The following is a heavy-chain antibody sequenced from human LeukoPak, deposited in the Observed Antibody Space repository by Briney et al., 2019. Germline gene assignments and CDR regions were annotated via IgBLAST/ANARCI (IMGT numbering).Heavy chain of an antibody. Sequence: TGGSLRLSCAASGFTFSSYSMNWVRQAPGKGLVWVSRINSDGSSTTYADSVKGRFTISRDNAKNTLYLQMNSLRAEDTAVYYCTRVLGDYDSSGYLHWGQGTLVTVSS. CDR1: GFTFSSYS. J-gene: IGHJ4*02. CDR2: INSDGSST. D-gene: IGHD3-22*01. V-gene: IGHV3-74*01. CDR3: TRVLGDYDSSGYLH.